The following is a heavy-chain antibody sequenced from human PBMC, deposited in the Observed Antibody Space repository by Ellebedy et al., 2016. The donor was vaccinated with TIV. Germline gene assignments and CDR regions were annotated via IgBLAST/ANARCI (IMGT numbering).Heavy chain of an antibody. CDR1: GFTVSSNY. CDR3: ARAKSGSYWGPAGPDT. V-gene: IGHV3-53*01. J-gene: IGHJ5*02. CDR2: IYSGGST. D-gene: IGHD3-10*01. Sequence: GGSLRLSCAASGFTVSSNYMSWVRQAPGKGLEWVSVIYSGGSTYYADSVKGRFTISRDNSKNKLYLQMNSLRAEDTAVYYCARAKSGSYWGPAGPDTWGQGTLVTVSS.